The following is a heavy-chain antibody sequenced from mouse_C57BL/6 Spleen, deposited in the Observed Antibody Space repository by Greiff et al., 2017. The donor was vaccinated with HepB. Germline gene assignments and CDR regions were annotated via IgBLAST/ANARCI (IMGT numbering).Heavy chain of an antibody. CDR2: IYPGDGDT. CDR1: GYAFSSSW. D-gene: IGHD1-1*01. CDR3: ARSVIYYYGSSYVDAMDY. Sequence: QVQLQQSGPELVKPGALVKISCKASGYAFSSSWMNWVKQRPGKGLEWIGRIYPGDGDTNYNGKFKGKATLTADKSSSTAYMQLSSLTSEDSAVYFCARSVIYYYGSSYVDAMDYWGQGTSVTVSS. V-gene: IGHV1-82*01. J-gene: IGHJ4*01.